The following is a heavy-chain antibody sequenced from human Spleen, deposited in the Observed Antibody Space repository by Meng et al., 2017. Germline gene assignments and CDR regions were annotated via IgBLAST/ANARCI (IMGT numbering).Heavy chain of an antibody. CDR2: IIPIFGTA. D-gene: IGHD4-23*01. CDR3: ARGILVRWYPFDY. Sequence: SVKVSCKASGYTFTGYYMHWVRQAPGQGLEWMGGIIPIFGTANYAQKFQGRVTITADESTSTAYMELSSLRSEDTAVYYCARGILVRWYPFDYWGQGTLVTVSS. CDR1: GYTFTGYY. J-gene: IGHJ4*02. V-gene: IGHV1-69*13.